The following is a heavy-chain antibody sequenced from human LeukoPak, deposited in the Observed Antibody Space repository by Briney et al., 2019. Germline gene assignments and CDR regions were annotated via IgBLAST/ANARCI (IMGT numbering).Heavy chain of an antibody. D-gene: IGHD3-16*02. V-gene: IGHV1-46*01. CDR2: INPSGGST. J-gene: IGHJ4*02. Sequence: ASVKVSCKASGYTFTSYYMHWVRQAPGQGLEWMGIINPSGGSTSYAQKFQGRVTMTRDTSISTAYMELSRLRSDDTAVYYCARDREGLRLGELSPYFDYWGQGTLVTVSS. CDR1: GYTFTSYY. CDR3: ARDREGLRLGELSPYFDY.